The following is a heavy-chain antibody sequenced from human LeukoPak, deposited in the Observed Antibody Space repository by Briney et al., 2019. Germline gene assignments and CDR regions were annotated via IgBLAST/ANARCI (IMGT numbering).Heavy chain of an antibody. CDR1: GSIFSDYY. D-gene: IGHD3-16*01. CDR2: IRDDGSTR. J-gene: IGHJ4*02. V-gene: IGHV3-30*02. CDR3: AKVPHSWGLFDS. Sequence: GGSLRLSCAASGSIFSDYYMSWIRQAPGKGLEWMAFIRDDGSTRYYADSVKGRFTVSRDNSKNTLYLQMDSLRTEDSAVYYCAKVPHSWGLFDSWGQGTLVTVSS.